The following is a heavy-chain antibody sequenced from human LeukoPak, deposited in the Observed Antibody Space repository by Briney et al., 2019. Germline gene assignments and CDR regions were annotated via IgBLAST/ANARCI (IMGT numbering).Heavy chain of an antibody. D-gene: IGHD2-2*01. CDR2: MNPNSGNT. CDR3: ARAPEIVVVPAATYYYYYGMDV. V-gene: IGHV1-8*01. J-gene: IGHJ6*02. CDR1: GYTFTSYD. Sequence: ASVKVSCKASGYTFTSYDINWVRQATGQGLEWMGWMNPNSGNTGYAQKFQGRVTMTRNTSISTAYMELSSLRSEDTAVYYCARAPEIVVVPAATYYYYYGMDVWGQGTTVTVSS.